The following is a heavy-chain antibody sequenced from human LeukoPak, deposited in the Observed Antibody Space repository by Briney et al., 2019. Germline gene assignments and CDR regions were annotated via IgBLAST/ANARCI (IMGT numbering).Heavy chain of an antibody. D-gene: IGHD3-22*01. Sequence: GGSLRLSCAASGFTFSSYGMHWVRQAPGKGLEWVAVISYDGSNKYYADSVKGRFTIFRDNSKNTLYLQMNSLRAEDTAVYYCAKRGDSSGYYFDYWGQGTLVTVSS. CDR1: GFTFSSYG. V-gene: IGHV3-30*18. CDR3: AKRGDSSGYYFDY. CDR2: ISYDGSNK. J-gene: IGHJ4*02.